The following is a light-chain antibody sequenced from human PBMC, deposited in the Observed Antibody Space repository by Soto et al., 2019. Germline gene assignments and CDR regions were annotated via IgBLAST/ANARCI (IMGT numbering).Light chain of an antibody. J-gene: IGLJ1*01. CDR3: CSYAGGYTYV. V-gene: IGLV2-11*01. CDR2: DVS. CDR1: NSDVGGYNY. Sequence: QSALTQPRSVSGSPGQSVTISCTGTNSDVGGYNYVSWYQQHPGKAPKLMIYDVSKRPSGVPDRFSGSKSGNTASLTISGLQAEDEADYYCCSYAGGYTYVFGTGTKVTVL.